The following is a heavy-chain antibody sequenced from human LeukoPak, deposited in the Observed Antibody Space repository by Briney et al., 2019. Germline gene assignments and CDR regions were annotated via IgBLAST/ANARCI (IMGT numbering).Heavy chain of an antibody. CDR2: LNPNSGNT. V-gene: IGHV1-8*02. CDR3: ARVQYSGSYNDAFDI. Sequence: ASVKVSCKASGYTFTSYGISWVRQAPGQGLEWMGWLNPNSGNTGYAQKFQGRVTMTRNTSISTAYMQLSSLRSEDTAVYYCARVQYSGSYNDAFDIWGQGTMVTVSS. D-gene: IGHD1-26*01. CDR1: GYTFTSYG. J-gene: IGHJ3*02.